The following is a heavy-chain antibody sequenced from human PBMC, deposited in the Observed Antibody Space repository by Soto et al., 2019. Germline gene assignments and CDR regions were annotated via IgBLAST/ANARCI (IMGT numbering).Heavy chain of an antibody. CDR3: ARGRLQIDY. V-gene: IGHV4-59*01. D-gene: IGHD4-4*01. J-gene: IGHJ4*02. CDR1: GGSISSYY. CDR2: IYYSGST. Sequence: TLSLTCTVSGGSISSYYWSWIRQPPGKGLEWIGYIYYSGSTNYNPSLESRVTISVDTSKNQFSLKLSSVTAADTAVYYCARGRLQIDYWGQGTLVTVSA.